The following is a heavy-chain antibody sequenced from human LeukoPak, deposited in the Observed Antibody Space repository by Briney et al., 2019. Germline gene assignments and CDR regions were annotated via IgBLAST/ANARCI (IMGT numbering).Heavy chain of an antibody. CDR1: GYTFTSYY. J-gene: IGHJ4*02. Sequence: ASVKVSCKASGYTFTSYYMHWVRQAPGQGLEWMGIINPSGGSTSYAQKFQGRVTMTRDMSTSTVYMELSSLRSEDTAVYYCARDLEVGWWLLGMGFDYWGQGTLVTVSS. CDR3: ARDLEVGWWLLGMGFDY. CDR2: INPSGGST. V-gene: IGHV1-46*01. D-gene: IGHD5-12*01.